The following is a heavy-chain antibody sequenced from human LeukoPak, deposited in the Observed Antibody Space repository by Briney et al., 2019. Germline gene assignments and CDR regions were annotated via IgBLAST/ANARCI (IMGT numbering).Heavy chain of an antibody. CDR2: INPNSGGT. J-gene: IGHJ4*02. D-gene: IGHD2-2*01. CDR3: ARASYQSPFDY. CDR1: EYTFTGYY. Sequence: ASVKVSCKASEYTFTGYYMHWVRQAPGQGLEWMGWINPNSGGTNYAQNFQGRVTMTRDTSVSTACMELSRLRSDDTAVYYCARASYQSPFDYWGQGTLVTVSS. V-gene: IGHV1-2*02.